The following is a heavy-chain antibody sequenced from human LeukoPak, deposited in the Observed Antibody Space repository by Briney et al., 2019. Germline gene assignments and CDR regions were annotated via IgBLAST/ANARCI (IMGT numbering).Heavy chain of an antibody. Sequence: KPSETLSLTCTVSGGSISSYYWSWIRQPPGKGLEWIGYIYYSGSTNYNPSLKSRVTISVDTSKNQFSLKLSSVTAADTAVYYCAREGLWFGELNAFDIWGQGTMVTVSS. CDR3: AREGLWFGELNAFDI. D-gene: IGHD3-10*01. V-gene: IGHV4-59*01. J-gene: IGHJ3*02. CDR2: IYYSGST. CDR1: GGSISSYY.